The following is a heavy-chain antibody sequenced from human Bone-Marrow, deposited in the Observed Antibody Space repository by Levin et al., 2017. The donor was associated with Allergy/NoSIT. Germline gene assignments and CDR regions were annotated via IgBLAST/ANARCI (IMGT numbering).Heavy chain of an antibody. J-gene: IGHJ4*02. Sequence: SETLSLTCTVSGGSLNNYYLTWIRQPPGKGLEWIGYIFYTGSTNYSPSLKSRVTISVDTSKNQVSLKLSSVTAADTAVYYCARDLRGGAYAFDYWGQGTLVTVSS. CDR1: GGSLNNYY. V-gene: IGHV4-59*01. D-gene: IGHD5-12*01. CDR3: ARDLRGGAYAFDY. CDR2: IFYTGST.